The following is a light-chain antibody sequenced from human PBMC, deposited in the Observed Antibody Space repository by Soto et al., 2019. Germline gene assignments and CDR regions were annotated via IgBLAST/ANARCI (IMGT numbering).Light chain of an antibody. Sequence: DIQMTQSPSSVSSSVGDVITVSCLASQGISIWIAWYQQKPGNAPKLLIYAASSLQSGVPSRFSGSRSGTDFTLTISSLQPEDFATYYCQQSYSTPPTFGQGTRLEIK. V-gene: IGKV1-12*01. CDR2: AAS. CDR3: QQSYSTPPT. CDR1: QGISIW. J-gene: IGKJ5*01.